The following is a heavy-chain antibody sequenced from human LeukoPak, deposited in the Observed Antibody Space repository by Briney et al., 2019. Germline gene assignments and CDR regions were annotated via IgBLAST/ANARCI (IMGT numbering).Heavy chain of an antibody. D-gene: IGHD2-15*01. CDR3: ARGYCSGGSCYIQTAFDY. CDR2: INPNSGGT. J-gene: IGHJ4*02. CDR1: GYTFTGYF. V-gene: IGHV1-2*02. Sequence: ASVKVSCKASGYTFTGYFMHWVRQAPGQGLKWMGWINPNSGGTNYAQKFQGRVTMTRDTSISTAYMELSRLRSDDTAVYYCARGYCSGGSCYIQTAFDYWGQGTLVTVSS.